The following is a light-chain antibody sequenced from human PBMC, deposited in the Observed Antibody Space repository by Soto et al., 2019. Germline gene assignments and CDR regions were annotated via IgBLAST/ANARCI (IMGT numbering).Light chain of an antibody. CDR1: QSITNW. Sequence: DIQMTQSPSTLSAYVGDRVTITCRASQSITNWVAWYQQKPGKPPRVLIFQVSTLETGVPSRFSGSGSGTEFALTISALQPDDFAPYYCQQNSSSSWTFGQGTRVEVK. CDR3: QQNSSSSWT. V-gene: IGKV1-5*03. CDR2: QVS. J-gene: IGKJ1*01.